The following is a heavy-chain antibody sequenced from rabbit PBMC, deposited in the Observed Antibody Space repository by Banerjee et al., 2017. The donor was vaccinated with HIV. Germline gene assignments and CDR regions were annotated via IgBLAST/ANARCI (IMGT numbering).Heavy chain of an antibody. CDR2: INAVTGKA. CDR1: GFPFSDKAV. Sequence: QEQLVESGGGLVQPGGSLKLSCTASGFPFSDKAVMCWVRQAPGKGLEWIACINAVTGKAVYATWAKGRFTFSKTSSTTVTLQMTSLTVADTATYFCARDTGSSFSTYGMDLWGPGTLVTVS. J-gene: IGHJ6*01. CDR3: ARDTGSSFSTYGMDL. V-gene: IGHV1S45*01. D-gene: IGHD8-1*01.